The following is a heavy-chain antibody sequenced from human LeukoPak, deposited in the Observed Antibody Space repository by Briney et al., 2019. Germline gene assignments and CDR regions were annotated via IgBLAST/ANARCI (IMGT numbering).Heavy chain of an antibody. CDR3: AMYYYDSSGYSAFDY. J-gene: IGHJ4*02. V-gene: IGHV4-39*01. Sequence: SETLSLTCTVSGGSISSSSYYWGWIRQPPGKGLEWIGSIYYSGSTYYNPSLKSRVTISVDTSKNQFSLKLSSVTAADTAVYYCAMYYYDSSGYSAFDYWGQGTLVTVSS. D-gene: IGHD3-22*01. CDR1: GGSISSSSYY. CDR2: IYYSGST.